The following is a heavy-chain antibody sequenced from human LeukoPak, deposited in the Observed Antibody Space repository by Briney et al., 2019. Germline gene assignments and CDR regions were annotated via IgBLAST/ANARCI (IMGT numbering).Heavy chain of an antibody. V-gene: IGHV4-4*07. Sequence: PSETLSLTCAVYGGSFSGYYWSWIRQPAGKGLEWIGRVYSSGNTNYNPSLRSRVTMSVDMSKNHFSLKLRSVTAADTAVYYCARDGASRQCGGDCSTFDSWGQGALVTVSS. D-gene: IGHD2-21*01. J-gene: IGHJ4*02. CDR3: ARDGASRQCGGDCSTFDS. CDR1: GGSFSGYY. CDR2: VYSSGNT.